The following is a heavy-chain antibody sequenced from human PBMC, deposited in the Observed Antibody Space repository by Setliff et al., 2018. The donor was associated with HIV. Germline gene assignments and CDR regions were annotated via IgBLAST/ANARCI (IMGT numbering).Heavy chain of an antibody. CDR2: INAGNGNT. V-gene: IGHV1-3*01. CDR3: ARRQWELKYYYGMDV. J-gene: IGHJ6*02. CDR1: GYTFTTYA. Sequence: ASVKVSCKASGYTFTTYAIHWVRQAPGQRLEWMGWINAGNGNTKYSQKFQGRVTITRDTSASTAYMELSSLRSEDTAVYYCARRQWELKYYYGMDVWGQGTTVTVSS. D-gene: IGHD1-26*01.